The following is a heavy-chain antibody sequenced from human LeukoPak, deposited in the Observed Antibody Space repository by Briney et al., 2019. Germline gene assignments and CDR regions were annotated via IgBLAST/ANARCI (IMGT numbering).Heavy chain of an antibody. CDR3: ARGWGTFDY. J-gene: IGHJ4*02. CDR1: GFSVSSSY. Sequence: PGGSLRLSCAGSGFSVSSSYMSWVRQAPGKGLEWVSVIYSGGNTYYADSVKGRFTISRDNSKNTLYLQMNSLRAEDTAVHYCARGWGTFDYWGQGTLVTVSS. V-gene: IGHV3-53*01. D-gene: IGHD7-27*01. CDR2: IYSGGNT.